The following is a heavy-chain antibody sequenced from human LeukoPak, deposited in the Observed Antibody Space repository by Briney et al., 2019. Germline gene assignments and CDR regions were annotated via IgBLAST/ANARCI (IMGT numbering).Heavy chain of an antibody. Sequence: GASVKLSCTASGYTFTGYYMHWVRQAPGQGLEWMGWINPNSSGTNYAQKVQGRVTMTRDTSISTAYMELNRLRSDDTAVYYRARRGGDYGGYDAFDIWGQGTMVTVSS. CDR2: INPNSSGT. V-gene: IGHV1-2*02. CDR3: ARRGGDYGGYDAFDI. D-gene: IGHD4-23*01. CDR1: GYTFTGYY. J-gene: IGHJ3*02.